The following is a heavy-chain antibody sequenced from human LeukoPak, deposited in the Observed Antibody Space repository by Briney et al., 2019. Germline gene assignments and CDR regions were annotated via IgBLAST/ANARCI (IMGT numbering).Heavy chain of an antibody. Sequence: SETLSLTCAVSGGSFSGYYWSWIRQPPGKGLEWIGEINHSGSTNYNPSLKSRVTISVDTSKNQFSLKLSSVTAADTAVYYCERGADCSSTSCYLSWGQGTLVTVSS. J-gene: IGHJ4*02. CDR2: INHSGST. CDR1: GGSFSGYY. D-gene: IGHD2-2*01. CDR3: ERGADCSSTSCYLS. V-gene: IGHV4-34*01.